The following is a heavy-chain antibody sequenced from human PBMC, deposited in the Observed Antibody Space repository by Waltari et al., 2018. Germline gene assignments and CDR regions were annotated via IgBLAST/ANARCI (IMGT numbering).Heavy chain of an antibody. Sequence: EVQMVESGGGLVQPGGSLRLSCAASGFTFSSHLLHWVRQGPGKGLVGVARINDDGSRTAYADSVKGRVTISRDNAKNMLYLEMSSLTAEDTAVYYCGRESTTDWYVDHWGQGTLVTVSS. CDR1: GFTFSSHL. J-gene: IGHJ4*02. D-gene: IGHD3-9*01. V-gene: IGHV3-74*01. CDR3: GRESTTDWYVDH. CDR2: INDDGSRT.